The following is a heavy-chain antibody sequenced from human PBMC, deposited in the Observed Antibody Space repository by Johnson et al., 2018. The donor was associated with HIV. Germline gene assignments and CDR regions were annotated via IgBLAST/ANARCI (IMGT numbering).Heavy chain of an antibody. CDR2: ISSSGDTT. V-gene: IGHV3-11*01. D-gene: IGHD3-10*01. Sequence: QLVESGGGLVQPGGSLRLSCAASGFTVSSNYMSWVRQAPGKGLEWVSYISSSGDTTYYADSVKGRFTISRDIAENSLYLQMNSLRAEDTAVYYCARVLSGGSGAFDLWGQGTMVTVSS. J-gene: IGHJ3*01. CDR1: GFTVSSNY. CDR3: ARVLSGGSGAFDL.